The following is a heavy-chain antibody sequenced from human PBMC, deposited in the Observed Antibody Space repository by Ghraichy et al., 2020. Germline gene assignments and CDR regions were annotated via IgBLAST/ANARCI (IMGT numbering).Heavy chain of an antibody. CDR3: ARDPYGYYKYGGTDY. Sequence: GGSLRLSCAASGFTFSRHWMSWVRQAPGKGLEWVAGIKSVGSASFDLNSGKGRFTISRDNAGNSVSLEMTSLRAEDTAIYYCARDPYGYYKYGGTDYWGRGTLVSVSS. J-gene: IGHJ4*02. CDR1: GFTFSRHW. CDR2: IKSVGSAS. D-gene: IGHD4-17*01. V-gene: IGHV3-7*01.